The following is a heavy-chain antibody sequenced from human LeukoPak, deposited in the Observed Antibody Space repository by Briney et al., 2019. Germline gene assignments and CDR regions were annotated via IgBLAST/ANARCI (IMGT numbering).Heavy chain of an antibody. CDR1: GESFSAYS. Sequence: SETLSLTCAVYGESFSAYSWNWIRQSPGKGLEWIGEINHSGSTNYNPSLKSRVTISVDTSKSQTSKGQFSLKLNSVTAADTAVYYCTRERSTPGINWFDPWGQGTLVTVSS. V-gene: IGHV4-34*01. D-gene: IGHD2-2*01. J-gene: IGHJ5*02. CDR3: TRERSTPGINWFDP. CDR2: INHSGST.